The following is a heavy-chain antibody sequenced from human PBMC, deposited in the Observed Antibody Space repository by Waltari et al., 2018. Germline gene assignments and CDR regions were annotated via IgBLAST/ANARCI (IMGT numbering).Heavy chain of an antibody. CDR2: IYHSGST. V-gene: IGHV4-38-2*01. Sequence: QVQLQESGPGLVKPSETLSLTCAVSGYSISSGYYWGWIRQPPGEGLEWIGSIYHSGSTYYNPSLKSRVTISVDTSKNQFSLKLSSVTAADTAVYYCASSSGWPYDYWGQGTLVTVSS. CDR3: ASSSGWPYDY. J-gene: IGHJ4*02. D-gene: IGHD6-19*01. CDR1: GYSISSGYY.